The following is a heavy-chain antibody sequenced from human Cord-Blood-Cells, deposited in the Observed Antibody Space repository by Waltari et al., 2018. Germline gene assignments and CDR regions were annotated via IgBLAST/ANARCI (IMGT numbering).Heavy chain of an antibody. CDR1: GYTLTELS. Sequence: QVQLVQSGAEVKKPGASVKVSCKVSGYTLTELSMHWVRQAPGKGLEGMGGFDPEDGETINAQKFQGRVTMTEDTSTDTAYMELSSLRSEDTAVYYCATGGIQLWFFDYWGQGTLVTVSS. CDR2: FDPEDGET. V-gene: IGHV1-24*01. J-gene: IGHJ4*02. CDR3: ATGGIQLWFFDY. D-gene: IGHD5-18*01.